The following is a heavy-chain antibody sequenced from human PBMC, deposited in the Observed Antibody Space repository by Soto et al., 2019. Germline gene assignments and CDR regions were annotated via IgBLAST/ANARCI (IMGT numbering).Heavy chain of an antibody. J-gene: IGHJ4*02. CDR3: AKTSGPSYPESRVFDF. V-gene: IGHV4-31*03. Sequence: SETLSLTCTVSGGSMSSEGYYWSWIRQHPGKGLEWIGYIYYSGLTDYNPSLKSRLTISVDKSKNEFYLKMRSVTAEDAAIYYCAKTSGPSYPESRVFDFWGQGTRVTVSS. CDR1: GGSMSSEGYY. D-gene: IGHD3-10*01. CDR2: IYYSGLT.